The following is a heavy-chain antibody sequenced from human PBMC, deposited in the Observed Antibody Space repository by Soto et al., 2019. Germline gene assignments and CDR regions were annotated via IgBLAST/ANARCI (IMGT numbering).Heavy chain of an antibody. D-gene: IGHD2-15*01. CDR2: IYSGGST. CDR1: GFTVSSNY. V-gene: IGHV3-53*01. CDR3: ARDSPRYCSGGSCLHTFEY. Sequence: EVQLVESGGGLIQPGGSLRLSCAASGFTVSSNYMSWVRQAPGKGLEWVSVIYSGGSTYYADSVKGRFTISRDNSKNTLYLQMNSLRAEDTAVYYCARDSPRYCSGGSCLHTFEYWGQGTLVTVSS. J-gene: IGHJ4*02.